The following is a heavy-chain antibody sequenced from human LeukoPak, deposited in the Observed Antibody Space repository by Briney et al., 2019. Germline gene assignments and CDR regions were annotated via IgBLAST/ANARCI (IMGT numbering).Heavy chain of an antibody. V-gene: IGHV3-23*01. CDR3: ARDKSYTSSADC. D-gene: IGHD6-6*01. CDR2: ISGSGGST. J-gene: IGHJ4*02. Sequence: GGSLRLSCAASGFTFSSYAMSWVRQAPGKGLEWVSAISGSGGSTYYADSVKGRFTISRDNSKNTLYLQMNSLRAEDTAVYYCARDKSYTSSADCWGQGTLVTVSS. CDR1: GFTFSSYA.